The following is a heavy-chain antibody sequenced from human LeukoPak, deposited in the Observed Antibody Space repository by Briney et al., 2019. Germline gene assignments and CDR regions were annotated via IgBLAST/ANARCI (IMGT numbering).Heavy chain of an antibody. CDR1: GFTFDKYF. CDR3: VRDHQLRDPGC. CDR2: ISGTSTYI. Sequence: GGSLRLSCAASGFTFDKYFIHWVRQAPGKGLDWVSSISGTSTYIDYADSVKGRFTISRDNAKNSLYLQMNSLRVEDTAVYYCVRDHQLRDPGCWGQGTLVTVSS. V-gene: IGHV3-21*01. D-gene: IGHD5-24*01. J-gene: IGHJ4*02.